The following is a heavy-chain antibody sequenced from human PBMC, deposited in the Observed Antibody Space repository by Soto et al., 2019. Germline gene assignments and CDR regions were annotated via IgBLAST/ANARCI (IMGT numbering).Heavy chain of an antibody. V-gene: IGHV1-18*01. CDR3: ARDMAIAAAGWYVRWFDP. J-gene: IGHJ5*02. D-gene: IGHD6-13*01. Sequence: ASVKVSGKASGYTFTSYGISWVRQAPGQGLEWMGWISAYNGNTNYAQKLQGRVTMTTDTSTSTAYMELRSLRSDDTAVYYCARDMAIAAAGWYVRWFDPSGHGTLLTDYS. CDR1: GYTFTSYG. CDR2: ISAYNGNT.